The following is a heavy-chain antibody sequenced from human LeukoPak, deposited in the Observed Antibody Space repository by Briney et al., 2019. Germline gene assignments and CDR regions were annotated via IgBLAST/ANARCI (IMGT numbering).Heavy chain of an antibody. CDR3: ARLAARTNYFDY. CDR1: GGSISSYY. J-gene: IGHJ4*02. D-gene: IGHD6-6*01. Sequence: SETLSLTCTVSGGSISSYYWSWIRQPPGKGLEWIGYIYYSGSTNYNPSLKSRVTISVDTSKNQFSLKLSSVTAADTAVYYCARLAARTNYFDYWGQGTLVTVSS. CDR2: IYYSGST. V-gene: IGHV4-59*12.